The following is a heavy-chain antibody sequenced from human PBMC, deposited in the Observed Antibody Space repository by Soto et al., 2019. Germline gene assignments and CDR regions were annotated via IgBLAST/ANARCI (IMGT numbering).Heavy chain of an antibody. Sequence: LRLSCAAAGFTFSSYSMNWVRQAPGKGLEWASSISSSSSYIYYADSVKGRFTISRDNAKNSLYLQMNSLRAEDTAVYYCARPHSSGWYSYYYYYGMDVWGQGTTVTVSS. CDR2: ISSSSSYI. CDR3: ARPHSSGWYSYYYYYGMDV. J-gene: IGHJ6*02. V-gene: IGHV3-21*01. CDR1: GFTFSSYS. D-gene: IGHD6-19*01.